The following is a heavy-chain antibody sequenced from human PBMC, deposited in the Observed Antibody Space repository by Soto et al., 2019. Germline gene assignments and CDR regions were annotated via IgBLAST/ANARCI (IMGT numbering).Heavy chain of an antibody. D-gene: IGHD2-2*01. CDR3: ARWDATGYAGVFDY. V-gene: IGHV5-51*01. CDR2: IFPRDSDT. J-gene: IGHJ4*02. Sequence: PRESLKISCRGSGYSFTNYWIGWVRQMPGKGLEWMGIIFPRDSDTRYSPSFQGQVTISADKSITTAYLQWNSLKASDTAIYYCARWDATGYAGVFDYWGQGSLVTVSS. CDR1: GYSFTNYW.